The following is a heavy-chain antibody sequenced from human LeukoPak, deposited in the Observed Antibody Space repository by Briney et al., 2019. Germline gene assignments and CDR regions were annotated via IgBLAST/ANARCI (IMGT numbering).Heavy chain of an antibody. CDR2: INTDGSST. Sequence: PGGSLRLSCAASGFIFSSYWMHWVRQAPGKGLVWVSRINTDGSSTSYADSVKGRFTISRDNAKNTLYLQMNSLRAEDTAVYYCAKDAQIAVAGTYYYYMDVWGKGTTVTVSS. CDR3: AKDAQIAVAGTYYYYMDV. J-gene: IGHJ6*03. CDR1: GFIFSSYW. D-gene: IGHD6-19*01. V-gene: IGHV3-74*01.